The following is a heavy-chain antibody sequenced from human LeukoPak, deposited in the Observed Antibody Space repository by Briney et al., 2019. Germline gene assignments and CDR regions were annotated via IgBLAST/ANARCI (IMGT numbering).Heavy chain of an antibody. CDR3: ARPLTTSYDAFDI. D-gene: IGHD2/OR15-2a*01. Sequence: GESLKISCKGSEYSFATYWIGWVRQMPGKGLQWMGIIYPDDSDTRYSPSFQGQVTISADKSISTAYLQWSNLKASDTAMYYCARPLTTSYDAFDIWGQGTMVTVSS. V-gene: IGHV5-51*01. J-gene: IGHJ3*02. CDR1: EYSFATYW. CDR2: IYPDDSDT.